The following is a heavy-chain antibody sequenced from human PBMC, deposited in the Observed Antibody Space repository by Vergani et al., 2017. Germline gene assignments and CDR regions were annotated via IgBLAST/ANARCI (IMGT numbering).Heavy chain of an antibody. J-gene: IGHJ3*02. D-gene: IGHD3-16*01. V-gene: IGHV4-38-2*02. CDR3: ARQFWVSQGVGAFET. CDR2: VFHSGSA. CDR1: GYSISRGYY. Sequence: QVQLQESGPGLVKPSETLSLTCSVSGYSISRGYYWGWIRQPPGKGLEWIATVFHSGSAYYNPSLRRRVTISVEASKNQFSLRLTTLPAADKAVYYCARQFWVSQGVGAFETWGRGTEVSVSS.